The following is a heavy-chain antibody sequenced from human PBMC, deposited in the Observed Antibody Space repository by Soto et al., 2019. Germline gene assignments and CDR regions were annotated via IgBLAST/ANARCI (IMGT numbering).Heavy chain of an antibody. Sequence: SVKVSCRASGYTFPSYYMHWVRQAPGQGLEWMGIINPSCGSTSYAQKFQGRVTMTRDTSTSTVYMELSSLRSEDTDVYYCAFITGTTPSHWFDPWGQGTPVTVSS. V-gene: IGHV1-46*01. J-gene: IGHJ5*02. D-gene: IGHD4-17*01. CDR2: INPSCGST. CDR1: GYTFPSYY. CDR3: AFITGTTPSHWFDP.